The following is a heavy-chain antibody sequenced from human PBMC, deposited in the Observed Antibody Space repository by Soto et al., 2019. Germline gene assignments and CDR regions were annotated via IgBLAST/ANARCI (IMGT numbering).Heavy chain of an antibody. CDR2: IWYEGTNE. D-gene: IGHD6-13*01. CDR3: AKDDGHSWSYYFDF. Sequence: QVKLVESGGGVVQPGTSLRLSCATSGFTFSSYGMYWVRQAPGKGLEWVAVIWYEGTNEYYADSVKGRLTISSDNSKTTLYLPMNSLRAEDTAIYYCAKDDGHSWSYYFDFWGQGTLVTVSS. V-gene: IGHV3-33*06. CDR1: GFTFSSYG. J-gene: IGHJ4*02.